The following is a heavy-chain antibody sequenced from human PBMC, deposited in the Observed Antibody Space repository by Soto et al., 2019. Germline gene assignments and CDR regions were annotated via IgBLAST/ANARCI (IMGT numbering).Heavy chain of an antibody. CDR1: GFTFSSYS. V-gene: IGHV3-21*01. CDR3: ARRTRSSGPFDY. CDR2: ISSSSSYI. D-gene: IGHD6-19*01. Sequence: GGSLRLSCAASGFTFSSYSMNWVRQAPGKVLEWVSSISSSSSYIYYADSVKGRFTISRDNAKNSLYLQMNSLRAEDTAVYYCARRTRSSGPFDYWGQGTLVNVSS. J-gene: IGHJ4*02.